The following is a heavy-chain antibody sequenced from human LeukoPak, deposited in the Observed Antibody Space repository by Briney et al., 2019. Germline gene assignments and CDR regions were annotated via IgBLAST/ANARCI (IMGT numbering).Heavy chain of an antibody. J-gene: IGHJ4*02. V-gene: IGHV3-23*01. CDR3: AKDVGRITMVRGVPDY. Sequence: GGSLRLSCAASGFTFSSYAMGWVRQAPGKGLERVSAISGSGGSTYYADSVKGRFTISRDNSKNTLYLQMNSLRAEDTAVYYCAKDVGRITMVRGVPDYWGQGTLVTVSS. CDR2: ISGSGGST. CDR1: GFTFSSYA. D-gene: IGHD3-10*01.